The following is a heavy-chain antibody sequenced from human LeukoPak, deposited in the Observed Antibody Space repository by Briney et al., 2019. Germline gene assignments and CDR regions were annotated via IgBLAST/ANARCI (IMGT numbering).Heavy chain of an antibody. D-gene: IGHD3-16*01. CDR2: INWNGGNT. V-gene: IGHV3-20*04. Sequence: GGSLRLSCAASGFTFDDYGMSWVRQAPGKGLEWVSGINWNGGNTGYAGSVKGRFTISRDNSKNTVSLQMNSLRGDDTAVYYCAKDDAWGRYKDWGQGTLVTVSS. CDR3: AKDDAWGRYKD. J-gene: IGHJ1*01. CDR1: GFTFDDYG.